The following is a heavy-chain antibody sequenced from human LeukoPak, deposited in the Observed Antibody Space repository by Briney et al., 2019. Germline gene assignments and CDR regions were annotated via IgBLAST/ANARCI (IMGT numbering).Heavy chain of an antibody. J-gene: IGHJ4*02. CDR3: ARGSHSSGWYYFDY. V-gene: IGHV4-34*01. Sequence: SETLSLTCAVYGGSFSGYYWSWIRQPPGKGLEWIGEINHSGSTNYNPSLKSRVTISVDTSKNQFSLKLSSVTAADTAVYYCARGSHSSGWYYFDYWGQGTLVTVSS. CDR2: INHSGST. D-gene: IGHD6-19*01. CDR1: GGSFSGYY.